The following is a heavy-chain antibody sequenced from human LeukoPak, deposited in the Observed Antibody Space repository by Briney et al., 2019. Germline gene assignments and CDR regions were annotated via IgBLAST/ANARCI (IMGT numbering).Heavy chain of an antibody. CDR2: IYPGDSDT. J-gene: IGHJ4*02. CDR3: ARVGGAEYSSTQPFDY. Sequence: GKSLKISCKGSGYSFPTYWIGWVRQMPGEGLEWMGIIYPGDSDTTYSPSFQGQVTISADKSISTAYLQWSSLKASDTAIYYCARVGGAEYSSTQPFDYWGQGTLVTVSS. D-gene: IGHD6-6*01. V-gene: IGHV5-51*01. CDR1: GYSFPTYW.